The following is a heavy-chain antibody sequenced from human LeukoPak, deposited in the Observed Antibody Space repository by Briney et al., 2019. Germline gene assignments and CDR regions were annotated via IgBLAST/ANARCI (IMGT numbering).Heavy chain of an antibody. Sequence: PGGSLRLSCAASGFTFSSYSMNWVRQAPVKGLEWVAGISQDESNKYYADSVRGRFTISRDNSKNTLYLQMNSLRAEDTAVYYCAKEEDAFDIWGQGTMVTVSS. CDR3: AKEEDAFDI. V-gene: IGHV3-30*18. J-gene: IGHJ3*02. CDR1: GFTFSSYS. CDR2: ISQDESNK.